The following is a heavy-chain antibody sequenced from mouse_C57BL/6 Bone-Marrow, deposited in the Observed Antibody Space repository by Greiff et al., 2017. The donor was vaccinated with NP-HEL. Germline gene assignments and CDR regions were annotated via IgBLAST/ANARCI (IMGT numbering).Heavy chain of an antibody. J-gene: IGHJ4*01. D-gene: IGHD1-1*01. CDR2: IYPRSGNT. Sequence: VQLQQSGAELARPGASVKLSCKASGYTFTSYGISWVKQRTGQGLEWIGEIYPRSGNTYYNEKFKGKATLTADKSSSTAYMELRSLTSEDSAVYFCARIVEDTTVVSAMDYWGQGTSVTVSS. CDR1: GYTFTSYG. CDR3: ARIVEDTTVVSAMDY. V-gene: IGHV1-81*01.